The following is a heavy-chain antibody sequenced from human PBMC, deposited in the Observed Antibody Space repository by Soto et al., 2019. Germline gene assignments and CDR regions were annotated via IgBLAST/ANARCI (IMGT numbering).Heavy chain of an antibody. CDR1: GFTFSSYE. Sequence: VGSLRLSCAVSGFTFSSYEMNWVRRAPGKGLEWVSYISSTGSTIHYADSVQGRFTISRDNAKNSLNLQMNSLRAEDTAVYYCARVGNYYDRSGWDYYYGMDVWGPGTTVTVSS. CDR2: ISSTGSTI. J-gene: IGHJ6*02. V-gene: IGHV3-48*03. D-gene: IGHD3-22*01. CDR3: ARVGNYYDRSGWDYYYGMDV.